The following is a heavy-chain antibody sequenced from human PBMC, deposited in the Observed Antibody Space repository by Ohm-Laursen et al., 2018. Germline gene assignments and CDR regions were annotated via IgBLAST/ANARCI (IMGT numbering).Heavy chain of an antibody. CDR2: ISSSSSYI. CDR1: GFTFSRYG. J-gene: IGHJ4*02. V-gene: IGHV3-21*04. D-gene: IGHD3-10*01. CDR3: AKDIESMVRGASSFDY. Sequence: GSLRLSCAAFGFTFSRYGMHWARQAPGKGLEWVSSISSSSSYIYYADSVKGRFTISRDNAKNSLYLQMNSLRAEDTALYYCAKDIESMVRGASSFDYWGQGTLVTVSS.